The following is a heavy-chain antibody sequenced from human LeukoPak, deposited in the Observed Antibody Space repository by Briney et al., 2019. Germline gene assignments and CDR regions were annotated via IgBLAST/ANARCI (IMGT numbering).Heavy chain of an antibody. CDR1: GFTVSSNY. CDR2: IYSGGST. J-gene: IGHJ4*02. V-gene: IGHV3-66*01. CDR3: ATMIDYYGSGSYYAFDY. Sequence: GGSLRLSCAASGFTVSSNYMSWVRQAPGKGLEWVSVIYSGGSTYYADSVKGRFTISRDNSKNTLYLQMNSLRAEDTAVYYCATMIDYYGSGSYYAFDYWGQGTLVTVSS. D-gene: IGHD3-10*01.